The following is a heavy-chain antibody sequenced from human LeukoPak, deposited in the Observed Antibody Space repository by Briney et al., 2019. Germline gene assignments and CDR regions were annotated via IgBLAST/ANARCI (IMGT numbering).Heavy chain of an antibody. V-gene: IGHV3-23*01. D-gene: IGHD1-26*01. Sequence: PGGSLRLSCAASRFTFSSYAMSWVRQAPGKGLEWVSTITSSGDTTYYADSVKGRFTISRDSSKNTLYLQMNSLRAEDTALYFCAKSDVVGATFRVDYWGQGTLVTVSS. CDR2: ITSSGDTT. J-gene: IGHJ4*02. CDR1: RFTFSSYA. CDR3: AKSDVVGATFRVDY.